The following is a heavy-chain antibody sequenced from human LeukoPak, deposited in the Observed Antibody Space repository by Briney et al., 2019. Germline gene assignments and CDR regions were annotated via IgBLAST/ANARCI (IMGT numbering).Heavy chain of an antibody. V-gene: IGHV4-30-4*01. J-gene: IGHJ5*02. CDR1: GGSISSGDYY. D-gene: IGHD3-22*01. CDR3: ARPYYYDSRIDP. Sequence: SETLSLTCTVSGGSISSGDYYWSWIRQPPGKGLEWIGYTYYSGSTYYNPSLKNRVCISVDTSKNQFSLNLSSVSAADTAVYYCARPYYYDSRIDPWGQGTLVTVSS. CDR2: TYYSGST.